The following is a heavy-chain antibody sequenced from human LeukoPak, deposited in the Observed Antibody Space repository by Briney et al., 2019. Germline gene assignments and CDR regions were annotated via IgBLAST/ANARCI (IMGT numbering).Heavy chain of an antibody. V-gene: IGHV3-21*01. CDR3: ARSLAREQWCRY. CDR2: ISSSSSYI. J-gene: IGHJ4*02. D-gene: IGHD6-19*01. CDR1: GFTFSSYS. Sequence: GGSLRLSCAASGFTFSSYSMNWVRQAPGKGLEWVSSISSSSSYIYYADSVKGRFTISRDNAKNSLYLQMNSLRAEDTAVYYCARSLAREQWCRYWGQGTLVTVSS.